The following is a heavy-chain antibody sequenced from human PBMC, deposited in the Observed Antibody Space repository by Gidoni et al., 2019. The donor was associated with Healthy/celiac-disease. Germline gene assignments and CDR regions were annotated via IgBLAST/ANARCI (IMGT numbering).Heavy chain of an antibody. Sequence: TYYNPSLKSRVTISVDTSKNQFSLKLSSVTAADTAVYYCARDLLVIGGIGYFDYWGQGTLVTVSS. CDR2: T. V-gene: IGHV4-39*07. D-gene: IGHD6-13*01. J-gene: IGHJ4*02. CDR3: ARDLLVIGGIGYFDY.